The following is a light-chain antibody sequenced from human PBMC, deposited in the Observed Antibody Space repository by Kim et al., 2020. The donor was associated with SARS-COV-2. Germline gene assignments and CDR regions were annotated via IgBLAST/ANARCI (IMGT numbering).Light chain of an antibody. CDR2: QDN. Sequence: VSVSSGQTASLTCSGAKLGNKFASWYQQKPGLSPVLVIYQDNRRPSGIPERFSGSNSGNTAALTISGTLAMDEADYYCQAWDSTGVFGGGTQLTVL. CDR1: KLGNKF. J-gene: IGLJ3*02. CDR3: QAWDSTGV. V-gene: IGLV3-1*01.